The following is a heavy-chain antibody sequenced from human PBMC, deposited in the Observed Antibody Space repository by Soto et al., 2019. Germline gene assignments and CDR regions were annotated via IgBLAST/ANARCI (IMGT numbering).Heavy chain of an antibody. J-gene: IGHJ6*02. Sequence: ASVKLSCKASGYSFTSYYMHWVRQAPGQGLEWMGIINPSGGSTSYAQKFQGRVTMTRDTSTSTVYMELSSLRSEDTAVYYCASVVVTTSGMDVWGQGTTVTVSS. V-gene: IGHV1-46*01. CDR3: ASVVVTTSGMDV. D-gene: IGHD2-21*02. CDR1: GYSFTSYY. CDR2: INPSGGST.